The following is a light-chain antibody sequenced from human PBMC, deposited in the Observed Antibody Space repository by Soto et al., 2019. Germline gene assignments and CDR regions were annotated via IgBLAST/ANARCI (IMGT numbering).Light chain of an antibody. Sequence: VMTQSPATLSVSPGERATLSCRASETVATNLAWYQQKPGQAPRLLIYGASSRATGIPDRFSGSGSGTDFTLTISSLQPEDFATYYCQQSYSTITFGQGTRLEIK. V-gene: IGKV3D-15*01. J-gene: IGKJ5*01. CDR3: QQSYSTIT. CDR2: GAS. CDR1: ETVATN.